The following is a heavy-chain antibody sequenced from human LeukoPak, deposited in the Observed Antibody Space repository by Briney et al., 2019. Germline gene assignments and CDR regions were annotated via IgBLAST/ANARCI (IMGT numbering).Heavy chain of an antibody. Sequence: GGSLRLSCAASGFSFSDAWMNWVRQAPGKGLEWVARIRSKRDGGTTDYAAPVKGRFTISRDDSKNTMYLQMNSLKAEDTAVYYCARDWYYAFDFWGQGTMVTVSS. CDR2: IRSKRDGGTT. D-gene: IGHD2-21*02. CDR3: ARDWYYAFDF. CDR1: GFSFSDAW. V-gene: IGHV3-15*07. J-gene: IGHJ3*01.